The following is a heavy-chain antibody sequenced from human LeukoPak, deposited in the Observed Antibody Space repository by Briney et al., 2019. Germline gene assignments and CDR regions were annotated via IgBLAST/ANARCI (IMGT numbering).Heavy chain of an antibody. D-gene: IGHD6-6*01. CDR2: INHSGST. J-gene: IGHJ6*03. V-gene: IGHV4-34*01. CDR1: GGSFSGYY. Sequence: SETLFLTCAVYGGSFSGYYWSWIRQPPGKGLEWIGEINHSGSTNYNPSLKSRVTISVDTSKNQFSLKLSSVTAADTAVYYCARLAYSSSSDLHYYYYYYMDVWGKGTTVTVSS. CDR3: ARLAYSSSSDLHYYYYYYMDV.